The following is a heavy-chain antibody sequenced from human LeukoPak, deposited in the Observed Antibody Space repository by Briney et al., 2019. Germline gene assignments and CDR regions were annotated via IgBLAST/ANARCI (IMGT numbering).Heavy chain of an antibody. V-gene: IGHV3-30*02. J-gene: IGHJ6*03. CDR2: IRYDGNNK. D-gene: IGHD6-25*01. Sequence: PGGSLRLSCAASGFTFSNYGIHWVRQAPGKGLEWVAFIRYDGNNKYYADSVKGRFTISRDTSKNTLYLQMSSLRAEDMAVYYCAKDGPIAATGHYMDVWGKGTTVTISS. CDR1: GFTFSNYG. CDR3: AKDGPIAATGHYMDV.